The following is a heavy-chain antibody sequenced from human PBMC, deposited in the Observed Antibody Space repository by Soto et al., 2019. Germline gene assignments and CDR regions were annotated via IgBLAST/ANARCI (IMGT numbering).Heavy chain of an antibody. CDR1: AFTFSDYY. D-gene: IGHD1-20*01. V-gene: IGHV3-11*01. J-gene: IGHJ6*02. CDR2: ISSGGSTI. CDR3: ARARYNWNEGYYYGMDV. Sequence: LTCAASAFTFSDYYMTWIRQAPGKGLDWVSYISSGGSTIYYADSVKGRFTISRDNSKNTLYLQMNSLRAEDTAVYYCARARYNWNEGYYYGMDVWGQGTTVTVSS.